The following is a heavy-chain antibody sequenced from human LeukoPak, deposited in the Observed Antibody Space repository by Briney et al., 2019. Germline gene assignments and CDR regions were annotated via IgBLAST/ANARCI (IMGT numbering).Heavy chain of an antibody. D-gene: IGHD2-15*01. V-gene: IGHV4-61*02. Sequence: SETLSLTGTASGGSFSSGIYYWSWIRQPAGKGLGGIGRIYTSGSTNYNPSLKSRVTISVDTSKNQFSLKLSSVTAADTAVYYCARGVGGGSHSYYYYMDVWGKGTTVTVSS. CDR2: IYTSGST. CDR1: GGSFSSGIYY. J-gene: IGHJ6*03. CDR3: ARGVGGGSHSYYYYMDV.